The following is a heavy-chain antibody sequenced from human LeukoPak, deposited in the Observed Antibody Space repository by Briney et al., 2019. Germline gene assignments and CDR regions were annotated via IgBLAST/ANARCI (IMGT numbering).Heavy chain of an antibody. V-gene: IGHV3-7*01. D-gene: IGHD2-8*02. J-gene: IGHJ4*02. CDR2: IKQDGSEK. Sequence: GGSLRLSCAASGFTFSSYWMSWVRQAPGKGLEWVANIKQDGSEKYYVDSVKGRFTISRDNAKNSLYLQMNSLRAEDTAVYYCAREMVTGGWGLDYWGQGTLVTVSS. CDR1: GFTFSSYW. CDR3: AREMVTGGWGLDY.